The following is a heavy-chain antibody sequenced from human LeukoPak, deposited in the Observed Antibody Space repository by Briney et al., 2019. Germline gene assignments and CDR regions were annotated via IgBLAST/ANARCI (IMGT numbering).Heavy chain of an antibody. J-gene: IGHJ4*02. CDR3: ARKVYSSSSVFGY. V-gene: IGHV5-51*01. CDR2: IYPGDSDT. Sequence: GESLQISCQGSGYSFTSYWIGWVRPVPGKGLEWMGIIYPGDSDTRYSPSFQGQVTISADKSISTAYLQWSSLKASDTAMYYCARKVYSSSSVFGYWGQGTLVTVSS. CDR1: GYSFTSYW. D-gene: IGHD6-6*01.